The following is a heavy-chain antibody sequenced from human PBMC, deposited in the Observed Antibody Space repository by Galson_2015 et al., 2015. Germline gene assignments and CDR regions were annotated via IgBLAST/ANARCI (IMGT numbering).Heavy chain of an antibody. CDR1: GGSISSGGYY. CDR3: ARETDTAMVSH. J-gene: IGHJ4*02. D-gene: IGHD5-18*01. Sequence: TMSLTCPVSGGSISSGGYYWSWIRQHPGKGLEWIGYIYYSGSTYYNPSLKSRVTISVDTSKNQFSLKLSSVTAADTAVYYCARETDTAMVSHWGQGTLVTVSS. V-gene: IGHV4-31*03. CDR2: IYYSGST.